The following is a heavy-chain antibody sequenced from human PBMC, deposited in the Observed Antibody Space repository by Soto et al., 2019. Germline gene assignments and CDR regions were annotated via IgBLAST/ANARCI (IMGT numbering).Heavy chain of an antibody. D-gene: IGHD6-6*01. Sequence: ASVKVSCKASGDSFRSYGIHWVRQAPGQSLEWMGWINVDNGDTKYSQNFQDRVTIIRDTSASTVYMELSSLRTEDTAVYYCARVGLKYLRWFDPWGQGSLVTVSS. CDR2: INVDNGDT. J-gene: IGHJ5*02. CDR3: ARVGLKYLRWFDP. CDR1: GDSFRSYG. V-gene: IGHV1-3*01.